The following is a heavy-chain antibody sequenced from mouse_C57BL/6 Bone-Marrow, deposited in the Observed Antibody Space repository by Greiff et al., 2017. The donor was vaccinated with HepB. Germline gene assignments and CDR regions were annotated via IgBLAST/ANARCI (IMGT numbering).Heavy chain of an antibody. V-gene: IGHV6-6*01. J-gene: IGHJ2*01. CDR1: GFTFSDAW. CDR2: IRNKANNHAT. CDR3: TRSFITTVVPYYFDY. D-gene: IGHD1-1*01. Sequence: EVQRVESGGGLVQPGGSMKLSCAASGFTFSDAWMDWVRQSPEKGLEWVAEIRNKANNHATYYAESVKGRFTISRDDSKSSVYLQMNSSRAEDTGIYYCTRSFITTVVPYYFDYWGQGTTLTVSS.